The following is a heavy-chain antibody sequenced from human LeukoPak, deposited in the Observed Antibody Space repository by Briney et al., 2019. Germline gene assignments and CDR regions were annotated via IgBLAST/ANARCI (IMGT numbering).Heavy chain of an antibody. V-gene: IGHV1-18*01. CDR1: GYTFTIYG. J-gene: IGHJ4*02. D-gene: IGHD3-16*01. CDR2: ISAYNGNT. Sequence: GASVTVSFTSSGYTFTIYGISWVRQAPGQGHERMGWISAYNGNTNYAQKLQGRVTMTTDTSTSTAYMELRSLRSDDTAVYYCARDTGENDPLRYWGQGTLVTVSS. CDR3: ARDTGENDPLRY.